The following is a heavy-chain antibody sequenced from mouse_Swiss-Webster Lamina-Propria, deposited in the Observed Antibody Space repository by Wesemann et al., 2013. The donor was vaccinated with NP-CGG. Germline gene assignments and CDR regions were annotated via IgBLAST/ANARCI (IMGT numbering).Heavy chain of an antibody. Sequence: QVQLQQSGPELVRPGVSVKISCKGSGYTFTDYAMHWVKQSHAKSLEWIGVISTYYGNTNYNQKFKGKATMTVDKSSSTAYMELARLTSEDSAIYYCARPDLDGDYAMDYWGQGTSVTVSS. CDR3: ARPDLDGDYAMDY. J-gene: IGHJ4*01. CDR1: GYTFTDYA. V-gene: IGHV1-67*01. CDR2: ISTYYGNT.